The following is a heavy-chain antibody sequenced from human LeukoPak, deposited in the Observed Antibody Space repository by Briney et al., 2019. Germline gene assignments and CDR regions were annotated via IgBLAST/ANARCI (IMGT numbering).Heavy chain of an antibody. V-gene: IGHV3-23*01. J-gene: IGHJ4*02. CDR1: GFTFSSYA. D-gene: IGHD6-13*01. CDR3: AKGMRQQLVPFDY. Sequence: GGSLRLSCAASGFTFSSYAMTWVRQAPGKGLECVSTISSGGGSTYYADSVKGRFTISRDNSKNTLYLQMDSLRVGDTAVYYCAKGMRQQLVPFDYWGQGTLVTVSS. CDR2: ISSGGGST.